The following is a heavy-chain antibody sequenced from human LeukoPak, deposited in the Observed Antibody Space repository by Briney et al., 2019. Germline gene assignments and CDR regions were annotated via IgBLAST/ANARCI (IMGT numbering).Heavy chain of an antibody. V-gene: IGHV3-11*06. Sequence: PGGSLRLSCAASGFSFSDYHISWIRQAPGKGLEWISYIVSSSTHTKYADSVKGRFTISRDNAKNSVYLQMNSLRAEDTAVYYCARDRDAFDIWGQGTMVTVSS. J-gene: IGHJ3*02. CDR2: IVSSSTHT. CDR1: GFSFSDYH. CDR3: ARDRDAFDI.